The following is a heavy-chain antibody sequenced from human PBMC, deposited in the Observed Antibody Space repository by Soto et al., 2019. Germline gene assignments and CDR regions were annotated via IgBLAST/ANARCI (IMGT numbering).Heavy chain of an antibody. D-gene: IGHD2-15*01. V-gene: IGHV1-69*02. CDR2: IIPILGIA. CDR3: ARGAGAAEGMDV. Sequence: SVKVSCKASGGTFSSYTISWVRQAPGQGLEWMGRIIPILGIANYAQKFQGRVTITADKSTSTAYMELSSLRSEDTAVYYCARGAGAAEGMDVWGKGTRVTVPS. J-gene: IGHJ6*04. CDR1: GGTFSSYT.